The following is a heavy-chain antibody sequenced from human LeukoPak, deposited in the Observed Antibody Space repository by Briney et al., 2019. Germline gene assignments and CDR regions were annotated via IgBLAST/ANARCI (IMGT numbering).Heavy chain of an antibody. CDR3: AKDRRLGYCSSTSCYYYYYGMDV. V-gene: IGHV3-30*02. D-gene: IGHD2-2*01. CDR1: GFTFSSYG. CDR2: IWYDGSNK. J-gene: IGHJ6*02. Sequence: QAGGSLRLSCAASGFTFSSYGMHWVRQAPGKGLEWVAVIWYDGSNKYYADSVKGRFTISRDNSKNTLYLQMNSLRAEDTAVYYCAKDRRLGYCSSTSCYYYYYGMDVWGQGTTVTVSS.